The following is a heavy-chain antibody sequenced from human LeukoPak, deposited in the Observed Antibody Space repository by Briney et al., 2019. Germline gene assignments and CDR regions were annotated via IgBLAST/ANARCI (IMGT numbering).Heavy chain of an antibody. J-gene: IGHJ4*02. Sequence: GGSLRLSCAASGFTFSSYAMSWVRQPPGKGLEGVSNIGTSSTTIYYADSVKGRFTISRDNAKNSLYLQMNSLRAEDTAVYYCARIHVQLWFGGLDYWGQGTLVTVSS. CDR2: IGTSSTTI. V-gene: IGHV3-48*01. CDR3: ARIHVQLWFGGLDY. CDR1: GFTFSSYA. D-gene: IGHD3-10*01.